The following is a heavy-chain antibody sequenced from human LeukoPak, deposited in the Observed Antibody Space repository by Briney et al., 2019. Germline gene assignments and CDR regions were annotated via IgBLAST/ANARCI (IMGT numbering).Heavy chain of an antibody. CDR3: ARDTDRGDYFDY. D-gene: IGHD3-10*01. V-gene: IGHV4-34*01. J-gene: IGHJ4*02. Sequence: PSETLSLTCAVYGGSFSGYYWSWVRQPPGKGLEWIGEINHSGSTNYNPSLKSRVTISVDTSKNQFSLKLSSVTAADTAVCYCARDTDRGDYFDYWGQGTLVTVSS. CDR2: INHSGST. CDR1: GGSFSGYY.